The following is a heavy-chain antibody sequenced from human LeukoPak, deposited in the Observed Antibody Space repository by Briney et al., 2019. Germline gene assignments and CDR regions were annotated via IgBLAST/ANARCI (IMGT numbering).Heavy chain of an antibody. CDR3: ARQKGATHNWFDP. D-gene: IGHD1-26*01. CDR1: GGSMSNSNYY. Sequence: PSETLSLTCTVSGGSMSNSNYYWGWIRQPPGKGLEWIGSISYSGITYYDPSLESRVTISVDTSKTHFSLRLSSVTAADTAVYYCARQKGATHNWFDPWGRGTLVTVSS. CDR2: ISYSGIT. V-gene: IGHV4-39*01. J-gene: IGHJ5*02.